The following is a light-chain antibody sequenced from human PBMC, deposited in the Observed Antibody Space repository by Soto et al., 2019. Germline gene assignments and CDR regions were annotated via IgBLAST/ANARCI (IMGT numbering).Light chain of an antibody. CDR2: DAS. CDR1: QSVSSL. Sequence: VVTQSPGTLSLSPGERATLSCRASQSVSSLLAWFQQRPGQAPRLLIYDASNRATGIQARFSGSGSGTEFTLTISILEPEDFAVYYCKQRSNSITCGQGTRLEI. J-gene: IGKJ5*01. CDR3: KQRSNSIT. V-gene: IGKV3-11*01.